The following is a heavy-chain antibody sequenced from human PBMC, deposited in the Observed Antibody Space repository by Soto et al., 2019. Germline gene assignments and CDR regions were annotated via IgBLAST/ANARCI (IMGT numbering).Heavy chain of an antibody. CDR3: AREVADGCGGCEKRGGTFDY. Sequence: QVQLQESGPGLVKPSQTLSLTCTVSGGSISSGGYYWSWIRQHPGKGLEWLGYIYYSGSTYYNPSLKSRVTISVDTSKNQFSLKLSSVTAADTAVYYCAREVADGCGGCEKRGGTFDYWGQGTLVTVSS. D-gene: IGHD5-12*01. J-gene: IGHJ4*02. CDR2: IYYSGST. V-gene: IGHV4-31*03. CDR1: GGSISSGGYY.